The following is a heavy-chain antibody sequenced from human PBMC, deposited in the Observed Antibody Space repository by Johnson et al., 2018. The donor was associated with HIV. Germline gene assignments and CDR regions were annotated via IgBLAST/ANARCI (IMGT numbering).Heavy chain of an antibody. CDR3: ARDKGRGAFDI. Sequence: VQLVESGGGVVQPGGSLRLSCAASGFTFSTYAMTWVRQAPGRGLEWVSTIGGSGGTTYYADSVKGRFTISRYSSKNTVYLHMASLRGGDTAMYYCARDKGRGAFDIWGQGTMVTVSS. D-gene: IGHD3-10*01. CDR2: IGGSGGTT. J-gene: IGHJ3*02. V-gene: IGHV3-23*04. CDR1: GFTFSTYA.